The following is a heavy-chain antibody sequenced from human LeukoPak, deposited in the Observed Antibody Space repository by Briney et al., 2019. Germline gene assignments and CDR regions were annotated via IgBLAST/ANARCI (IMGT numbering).Heavy chain of an antibody. J-gene: IGHJ6*02. V-gene: IGHV3-30*18. Sequence: QPGGSLRLSCAASGFTFSLYGMHWVRQAPGKGLEWVAVISYDGTDKYYGDSVKGRFTISRDNSKNTLYLQMNSLRAEDTAVYFCAKDSYGMDVWGQGTTVTVSS. CDR2: ISYDGTDK. CDR1: GFTFSLYG. CDR3: AKDSYGMDV.